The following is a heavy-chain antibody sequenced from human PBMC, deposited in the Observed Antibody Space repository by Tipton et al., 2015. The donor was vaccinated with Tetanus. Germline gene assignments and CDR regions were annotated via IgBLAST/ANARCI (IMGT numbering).Heavy chain of an antibody. Sequence: QLVQSGGEVKKPGESLQISCKGSGYIFNNYWIGWVRQKPGKGLEWMGIIYPGDSDTRYSPSFQGQVTISVDKSINTDFLRWSSLKAWGTSMFYWARAHCTDGVCNFDFWGQGALGAVAS. V-gene: IGHV5-51*01. J-gene: IGHJ4*02. CDR2: IYPGDSDT. CDR1: GYIFNNYW. D-gene: IGHD2-8*01. CDR3: ARAHCTDGVCNFDF.